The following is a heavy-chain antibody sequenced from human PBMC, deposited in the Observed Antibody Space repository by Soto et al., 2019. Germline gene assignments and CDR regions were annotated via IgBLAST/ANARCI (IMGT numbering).Heavy chain of an antibody. V-gene: IGHV3-30*18. CDR1: GFTFSSYC. Sequence: GGSLRLSCAASGFTFSSYCMHWVRQAPGKGLEWVAVISYDGSNKYYADSVKGRFTISRDNSKNTLYLQMNSLRAEDTAVYYYANPMRSEDYWGQGTLVTVSS. CDR2: ISYDGSNK. J-gene: IGHJ4*02. D-gene: IGHD2-2*01. CDR3: ANPMRSEDY.